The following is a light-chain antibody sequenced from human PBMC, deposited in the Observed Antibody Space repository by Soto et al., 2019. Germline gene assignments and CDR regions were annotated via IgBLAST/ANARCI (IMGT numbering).Light chain of an antibody. V-gene: IGKV3-11*01. CDR3: QQRRSWPLT. J-gene: IGKJ4*01. CDR1: QSVSSY. Sequence: IVLTQSPGTLSLSPGERATLSCSASQSVSSYLAWYQQKPGQPPRLLIYDASNRATGIPARFSGSGSETDFTLTIRSLEPEDSAIYYCQQRRSWPLTFGGGTRVEIK. CDR2: DAS.